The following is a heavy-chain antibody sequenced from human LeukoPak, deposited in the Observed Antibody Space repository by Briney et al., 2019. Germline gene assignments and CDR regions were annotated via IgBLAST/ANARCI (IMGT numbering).Heavy chain of an antibody. D-gene: IGHD6-19*01. V-gene: IGHV2-70*11. Sequence: SGPTLVNPTQTLTPTCTFSGFSLSTSGMCVSWIRQPPGKALEWLARIDWDDDKYYSTSLKTRLTISKDTSKNQVVLTMTNMDPLDTATYYCARTNPGYSSGWYGGYYFDYWGQGTLVTVSS. CDR1: GFSLSTSGMC. CDR2: IDWDDDK. J-gene: IGHJ4*02. CDR3: ARTNPGYSSGWYGGYYFDY.